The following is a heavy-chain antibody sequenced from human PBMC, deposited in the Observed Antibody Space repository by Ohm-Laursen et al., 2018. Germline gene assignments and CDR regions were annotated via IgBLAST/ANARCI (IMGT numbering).Heavy chain of an antibody. V-gene: IGHV4-59*07. CDR1: GGPISSYY. J-gene: IGHJ4*02. D-gene: IGHD5-18*01. CDR2: IYYSGST. CDR3: ARGGYSFHDYFDY. Sequence: SDTLSLTCTVSGGPISSYYWSWIRQPPGKGLEWIGYIYYSGSTNYNPSLKSRVTISVDTSKNQFSLKLSSVTAADTAVYYCARGGYSFHDYFDYWGQGTLVTVSS.